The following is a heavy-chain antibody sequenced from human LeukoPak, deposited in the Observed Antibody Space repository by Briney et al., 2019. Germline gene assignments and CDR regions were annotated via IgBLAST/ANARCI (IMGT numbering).Heavy chain of an antibody. CDR3: ARAQIAARTHTYYYYMDV. J-gene: IGHJ6*03. V-gene: IGHV1-69*05. CDR1: GGTFSSYA. CDR2: IIPISGTA. D-gene: IGHD6-6*01. Sequence: ASVKVSCKASGGTFSSYAISWVRQAPGQGLEWMGGIIPISGTANYAQKFQGRVTITTDESTSTAYMELSSLRSEDTAVYYCARAQIAARTHTYYYYMDVWGKGTTVTVSS.